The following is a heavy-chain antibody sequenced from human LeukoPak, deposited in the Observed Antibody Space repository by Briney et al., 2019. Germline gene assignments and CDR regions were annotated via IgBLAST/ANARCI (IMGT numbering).Heavy chain of an antibody. Sequence: GASVKVSCKASGGTFSSYAISWVRQAPGQGLEWMGGIIPIFGTANYAQKFLGRVTMTRDTSTSTVYMELSSLRYEDTAVYYCARGHFRNTYDSSGYYHDAFDIWGQGTMVTVSS. CDR3: ARGHFRNTYDSSGYYHDAFDI. V-gene: IGHV1-69*05. D-gene: IGHD3-22*01. J-gene: IGHJ3*02. CDR1: GGTFSSYA. CDR2: IIPIFGTA.